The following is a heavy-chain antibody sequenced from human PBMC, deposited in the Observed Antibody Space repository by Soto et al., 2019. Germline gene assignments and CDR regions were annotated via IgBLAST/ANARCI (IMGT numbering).Heavy chain of an antibody. V-gene: IGHV3-23*01. CDR1: GFTFSSYA. CDR3: AKGRYCSSTSCEIDYYGMDV. J-gene: IGHJ6*02. Sequence: GGSLRLSCAASGFTFSSYAMSWVRQAPGKGLEWVSAISGSGGSTYYADSVKGRFTISRDNSKNTLYLQMNSLRAEDTAVYYCAKGRYCSSTSCEIDYYGMDVWGQGTTVTVSS. D-gene: IGHD2-2*01. CDR2: ISGSGGST.